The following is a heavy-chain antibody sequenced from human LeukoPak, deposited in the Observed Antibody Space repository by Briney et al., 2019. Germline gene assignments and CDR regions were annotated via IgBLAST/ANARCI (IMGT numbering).Heavy chain of an antibody. V-gene: IGHV3-23*01. D-gene: IGHD2-15*01. J-gene: IGHJ5*02. Sequence: GGSLRLSCVVSGFTFSSYAMSWVRQAPGKGLEWVSGISGSGGSTYYADSVKGRFTISRDNSKNTLYLQMNSLRAEDTAVYYCAKGFVVVVSATQSSWFDPWGQGTLVTVSS. CDR2: ISGSGGST. CDR3: AKGFVVVVSATQSSWFDP. CDR1: GFTFSSYA.